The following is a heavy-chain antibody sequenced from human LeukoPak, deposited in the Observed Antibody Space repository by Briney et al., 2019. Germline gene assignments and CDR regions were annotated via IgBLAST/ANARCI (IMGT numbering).Heavy chain of an antibody. CDR2: ISYDGSNK. Sequence: GGSLRLSCVASGFTFSSYAMHWVRQAPGKGLEWVAVISYDGSNKYYADSVKGRFTISRDNSKNTLYLQMNSLRAEDTAVYYCASNLESIVGLDYWGQGTLVTVSS. J-gene: IGHJ4*02. CDR1: GFTFSSYA. V-gene: IGHV3-30-3*01. CDR3: ASNLESIVGLDY. D-gene: IGHD1-26*01.